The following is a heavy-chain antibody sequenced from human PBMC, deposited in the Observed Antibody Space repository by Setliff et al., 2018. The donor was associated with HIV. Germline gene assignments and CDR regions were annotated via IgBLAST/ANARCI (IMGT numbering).Heavy chain of an antibody. CDR2: ISGSGGST. J-gene: IGHJ6*03. V-gene: IGHV3-23*01. CDR3: ARVSYDFWSGYFNYYYYMGV. D-gene: IGHD3-3*01. CDR1: GFTFSSYA. Sequence: PGGSLRLSCATSGFTFSSYAMSWVRQAPGKGLEWVSTISGSGGSTYYADSVKGRFTISRDNAKNTLCLQMNSLRAEDTAVYYCARVSYDFWSGYFNYYYYMGVWGKGTTVTVSS.